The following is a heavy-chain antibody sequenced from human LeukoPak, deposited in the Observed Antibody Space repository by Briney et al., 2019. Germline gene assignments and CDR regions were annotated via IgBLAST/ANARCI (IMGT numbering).Heavy chain of an antibody. V-gene: IGHV4-59*08. Sequence: PSETLSLTCTVSGGSISSYYWSWIRQPPGKGLEWIGYIYYSGSTNYNPSLKSRVTISVDTSKNQFSLKLSSVTAADTAVYYCARLYSYGNYGMDVWGQGTTVTVSS. D-gene: IGHD5-18*01. CDR2: IYYSGST. CDR3: ARLYSYGNYGMDV. J-gene: IGHJ6*02. CDR1: GGSISSYY.